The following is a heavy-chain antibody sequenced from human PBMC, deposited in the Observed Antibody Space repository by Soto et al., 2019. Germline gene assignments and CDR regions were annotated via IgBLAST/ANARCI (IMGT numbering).Heavy chain of an antibody. CDR2: IYPRDSDI. D-gene: IGHD6-19*01. V-gene: IGHV5-51*01. CDR3: ARQHPLDSRVWYD. CDR1: GDSFTGFW. Sequence: GESLKISCKVFGDSFTGFWIGWVRQMPGKGLEWVASIYPRDSDIRYNPSFQGQVTISADRSTTIAYLQWSSLKASDTAIYYCARQHPLDSRVWYDWGQGTLVTVSS. J-gene: IGHJ4*02.